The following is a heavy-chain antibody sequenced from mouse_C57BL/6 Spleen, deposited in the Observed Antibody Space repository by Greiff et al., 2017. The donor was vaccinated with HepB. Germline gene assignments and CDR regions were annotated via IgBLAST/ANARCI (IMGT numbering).Heavy chain of an antibody. V-gene: IGHV1-59*01. CDR2: IDPSDSYT. Sequence: QVQLQQPGAELVRPGTSVKLSCKASGYTFTSYWMHWVKQRPGQGLEWIGVIDPSDSYTNYNQKFKGKATLTVDTSSSTAYMQLSSLTSEDSAVYYCARGEIPYWGQGTTLTVSS. CDR3: ARGEIPY. J-gene: IGHJ2*01. D-gene: IGHD5-1-1*01. CDR1: GYTFTSYW.